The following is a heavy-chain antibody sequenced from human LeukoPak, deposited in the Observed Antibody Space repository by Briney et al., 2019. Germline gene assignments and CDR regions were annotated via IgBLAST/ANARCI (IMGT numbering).Heavy chain of an antibody. J-gene: IGHJ3*02. V-gene: IGHV3-23*01. CDR3: AKVYRAHGDYHSFDI. D-gene: IGHD4-17*01. CDR2: ISGSGAST. CDR1: GFTFNNYA. Sequence: GGSLRLSCVASGFTFNNYAMSWVRQAPGKGLEWVSAISGSGASTNYADSVKDRFTISRDNSKNTLYLQMHSLRAEDTAVFYCAKVYRAHGDYHSFDIWGQGTMVTVSS.